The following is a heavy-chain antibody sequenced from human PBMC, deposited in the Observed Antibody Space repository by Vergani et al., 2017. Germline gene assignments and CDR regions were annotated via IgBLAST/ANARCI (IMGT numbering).Heavy chain of an antibody. D-gene: IGHD1-26*01. CDR3: AREGSRGVGAMYGMDV. J-gene: IGHJ6*02. CDR2: INHSGST. Sequence: QVQLQQWGAGLLKPSETLSLTCAVYGGSFSGYYWSWIRQPPGKGLEWIGEINHSGSTNYNPSLKSRVTISVDTSKTQFSLKLSSVTAADTAVYYCAREGSRGVGAMYGMDVWGQGTTVTVSS. V-gene: IGHV4-34*01. CDR1: GGSFSGYY.